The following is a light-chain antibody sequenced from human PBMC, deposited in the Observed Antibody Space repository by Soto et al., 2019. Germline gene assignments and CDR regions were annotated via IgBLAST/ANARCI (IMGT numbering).Light chain of an antibody. V-gene: IGKV3-20*01. J-gene: IGKJ2*01. CDR3: QQYASSPVYT. CDR2: GAF. CDR1: QSVSSSY. Sequence: EIVLTQSPGTLSFSPGERATLSCRASQSVSSSYLAWYQQKPGQAPRLLIYGAFSRATGIPDRFSGSGSGTDFTLTISRLEPEDFAVYYCQQYASSPVYTFGQGTKLEIK.